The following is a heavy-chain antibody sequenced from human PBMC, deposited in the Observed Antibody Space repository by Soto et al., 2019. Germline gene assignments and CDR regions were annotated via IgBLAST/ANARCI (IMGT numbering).Heavy chain of an antibody. D-gene: IGHD6-19*01. CDR1: GLTVSSNL. CDR3: AGGKTVPGLFDY. Sequence: EVQLVESGGGLVQPGGSLRLSCAASGLTVSSNLMSWVRQAPGKGLEWVSIMYSGGSIYYADSVKGGFTISRDNSKNTLYLQMSSLRAEDTAVYYCAGGKTVPGLFDYWGQGTLVTVSS. V-gene: IGHV3-66*01. J-gene: IGHJ4*02. CDR2: MYSGGSI.